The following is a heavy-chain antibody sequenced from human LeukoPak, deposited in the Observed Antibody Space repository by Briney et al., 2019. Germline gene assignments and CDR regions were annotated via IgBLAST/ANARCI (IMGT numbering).Heavy chain of an antibody. CDR2: IYTSGST. Sequence: SETLSLTCTVSGNSISNGDYYWSWIRQPAGKGLEWIGRIYTSGSTTYTPSLKSRVTISGDTSENQFSLRLSSVTAADTAVYYCARASYSYDISGWVPFDYWGQGTLVTVSS. CDR1: GNSISNGDYY. V-gene: IGHV4-61*02. J-gene: IGHJ4*02. D-gene: IGHD3-22*01. CDR3: ARASYSYDISGWVPFDY.